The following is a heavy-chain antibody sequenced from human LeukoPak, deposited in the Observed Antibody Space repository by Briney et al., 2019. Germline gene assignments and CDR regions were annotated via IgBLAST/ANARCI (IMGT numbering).Heavy chain of an antibody. CDR2: ISYDGSNK. D-gene: IGHD6-6*01. Sequence: PGGSLRLSCAASGFTFSSYAMHWVRQAPGKGLEWVAVISYDGSNKYYADSVKGRFTISRDNSKNTLYLQMSSLRAEDTAVYYCARESFAARWDWGQGTLVTVSS. V-gene: IGHV3-30*04. J-gene: IGHJ4*02. CDR3: ARESFAARWD. CDR1: GFTFSSYA.